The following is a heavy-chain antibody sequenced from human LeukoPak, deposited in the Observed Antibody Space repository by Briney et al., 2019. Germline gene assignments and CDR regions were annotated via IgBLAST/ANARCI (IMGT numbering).Heavy chain of an antibody. CDR2: INPNSGGT. Sequence: GASVKVSCKASGYTFTDYYMHWVRQAPGQGLEWMGWINPNSGGTNYAQKFQGRVTMTRDTSISTAYMEPSRLRSDDTAVYYCASIKYGGLFGDFDYWGQGTLVTVSS. J-gene: IGHJ4*02. CDR1: GYTFTDYY. D-gene: IGHD2-21*01. V-gene: IGHV1-2*02. CDR3: ASIKYGGLFGDFDY.